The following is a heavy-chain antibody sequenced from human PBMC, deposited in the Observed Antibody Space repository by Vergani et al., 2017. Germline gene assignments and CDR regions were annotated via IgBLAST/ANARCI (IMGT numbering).Heavy chain of an antibody. D-gene: IGHD4-17*01. Sequence: QVQLVQSGAEVKKPGASVKVSCKASGYTFTSYGISWVRQAPGQGLEWMGWISAYNGNTNYAQKLQGRVTMTTDTSTSTAYMELRSLRSDDTAVYYCARKGVLGGDYWPGALYYYGMDVWGQGTTVTVSS. CDR3: ARKGVLGGDYWPGALYYYGMDV. CDR2: ISAYNGNT. V-gene: IGHV1-18*01. CDR1: GYTFTSYG. J-gene: IGHJ6*02.